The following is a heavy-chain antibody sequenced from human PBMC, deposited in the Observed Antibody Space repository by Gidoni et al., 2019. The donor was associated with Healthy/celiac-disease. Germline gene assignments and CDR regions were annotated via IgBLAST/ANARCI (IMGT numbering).Heavy chain of an antibody. J-gene: IGHJ3*02. Sequence: QITLKESGPTLVKPTQTLTLTCTFPEFSLSTRGVGVGWIRQPPGTALEWLALIYWNDDKRYSPSLKSRLTITKDTSKNQVVLTMTNMDPVDTATYYCAHRGVTYYYDSSGYYGGKGAFDIWGQGTMVTVSS. D-gene: IGHD3-22*01. CDR1: EFSLSTRGVG. CDR3: AHRGVTYYYDSSGYYGGKGAFDI. CDR2: IYWNDDK. V-gene: IGHV2-5*01.